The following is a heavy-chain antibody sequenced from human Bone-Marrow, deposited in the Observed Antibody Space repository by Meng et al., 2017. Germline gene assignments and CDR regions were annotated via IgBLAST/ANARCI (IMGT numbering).Heavy chain of an antibody. V-gene: IGHV1-2*02. CDR1: GYTFTGYY. Sequence: ASVKVSCKASGYTFTGYYMHWVRQAPGQGLEWMGWINPNSGGTNYAQKFQGRVTMTRDTSISTAYMELSRLRSDDTAVYYCARDGYSSGTQPNYFDYWGQGTLVTVSS. D-gene: IGHD6-19*01. CDR2: INPNSGGT. J-gene: IGHJ4*02. CDR3: ARDGYSSGTQPNYFDY.